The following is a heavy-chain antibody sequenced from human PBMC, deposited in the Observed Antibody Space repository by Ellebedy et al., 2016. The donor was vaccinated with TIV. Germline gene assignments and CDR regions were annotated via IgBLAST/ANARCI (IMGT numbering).Heavy chain of an antibody. CDR1: GFTFSSYS. J-gene: IGHJ4*02. D-gene: IGHD2-15*01. CDR3: VSDPSCSGDSCYSV. Sequence: GESLKISCAASGFTFSSYSMHWVRQAQGKGLEWVPLIYSGGSTYYAESVKGRFTISRDNSKHTVYLQMNRLRDDDTAVYYCVSDPSCSGDSCYSVWGQGTLVTVSS. V-gene: IGHV3-53*01. CDR2: IYSGGST.